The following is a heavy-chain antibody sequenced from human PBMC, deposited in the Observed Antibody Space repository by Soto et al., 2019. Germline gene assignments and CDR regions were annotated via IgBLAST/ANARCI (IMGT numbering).Heavy chain of an antibody. CDR1: GYSFAGYW. CDR2: IDPSDSQT. J-gene: IGHJ1*01. Sequence: PGESLKISCKGSGYSFAGYWITWVRQKPGKGLEWMGRIDPSDSQTYYSPSFRGHVTISVTKSITTVFLQWSSLRASDTALYYCARQTYHSDTGPYFQNYFCSRGQGTLVTVSS. D-gene: IGHD3-22*01. V-gene: IGHV5-10-1*01. CDR3: ARQTYHSDTGPYFQNYFCS.